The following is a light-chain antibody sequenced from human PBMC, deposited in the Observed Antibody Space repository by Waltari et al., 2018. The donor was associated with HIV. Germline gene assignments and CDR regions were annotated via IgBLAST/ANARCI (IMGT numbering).Light chain of an antibody. V-gene: IGLV1-40*01. CDR3: QSYDSSLSGSV. CDR2: GNS. Sequence: QSVLTQPPSVSGAPGQRVTISRTGSSPNIGAGYGRHWYQQLPGTAPKPLIYGNSNRPSGVPDRFSGSKSGTSASLAITGLQAEDEADYYCQSYDSSLSGSVFGGGTKLTVL. J-gene: IGLJ3*02. CDR1: SPNIGAGYG.